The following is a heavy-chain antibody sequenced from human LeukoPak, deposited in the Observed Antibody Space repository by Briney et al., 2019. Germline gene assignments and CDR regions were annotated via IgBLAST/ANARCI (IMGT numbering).Heavy chain of an antibody. Sequence: SGGSLRLSCAASGFTFSNYGMNWVRQAPGKGLEWVSGMSGSGVSTYYADSVKGRFTISRDSSKNTLYLQMNSLRAEDTAVYYCAKTYSSSRAHYYYYYYMDVWGKGTTVTISS. CDR3: AKTYSSSRAHYYYYYYMDV. CDR2: MSGSGVST. D-gene: IGHD6-13*01. V-gene: IGHV3-23*01. CDR1: GFTFSNYG. J-gene: IGHJ6*03.